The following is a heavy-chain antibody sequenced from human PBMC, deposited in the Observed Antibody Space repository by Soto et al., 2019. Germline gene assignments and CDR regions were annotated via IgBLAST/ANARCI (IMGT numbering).Heavy chain of an antibody. CDR2: SSSNGGT. D-gene: IGHD3-10*01. CDR1: TDSSSFTNSY. V-gene: IGHV4-39*01. CDR3: ARHRIEVVWRGFDF. Sequence: QLQLQESGPGLVKPSETLSLPCTVSTDSSSFTNSYWGWLRQPPGKGLQWIGSSSSNGGTFYNPALRGRVVISFDTSQKQSSLQVASVTAADTAVYFCARHRIEVVWRGFDFWGQGSPGTVSS. J-gene: IGHJ4*02.